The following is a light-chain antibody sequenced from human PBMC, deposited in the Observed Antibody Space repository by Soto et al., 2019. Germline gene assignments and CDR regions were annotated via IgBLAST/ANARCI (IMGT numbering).Light chain of an antibody. Sequence: QSALTQPASVSGSPGQSITISCTGTSSDVGAYNFVYWYQHHPGRAPKLMIYNVSYRPSGVSNCFAGSKSGNTASLTISGLQAEDESDYYCSSYTTGSTVVFGGGTKLTVL. CDR2: NVS. CDR1: SSDVGAYNF. CDR3: SSYTTGSTVV. V-gene: IGLV2-14*03. J-gene: IGLJ2*01.